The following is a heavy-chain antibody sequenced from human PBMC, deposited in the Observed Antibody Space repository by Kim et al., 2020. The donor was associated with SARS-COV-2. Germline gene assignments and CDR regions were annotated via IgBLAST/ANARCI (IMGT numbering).Heavy chain of an antibody. CDR1: GFTFDDYA. CDR3: AKGQTYSSPSIWDY. CDR2: ISWNSGSI. J-gene: IGHJ4*02. Sequence: GGSLRLSCAASGFTFDDYAMHWVRQAPGKGLEWVSGISWNSGSIGYADSVKGRFTISRDNAKNSLYLQMNSLRAEDTALYYCAKGQTYSSPSIWDYWGQGTLVTVSS. D-gene: IGHD6-6*01. V-gene: IGHV3-9*01.